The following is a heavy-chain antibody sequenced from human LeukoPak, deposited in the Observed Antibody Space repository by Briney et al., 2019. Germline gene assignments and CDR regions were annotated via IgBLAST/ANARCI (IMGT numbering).Heavy chain of an antibody. Sequence: PGGSLRLSCAASGFTVSSNYMSWVRQAPGKGLEWVSSISSSSSYIYYADSVKGRFTISRDNAKNSLYLQMNSLRAEDTAVYYCARGPESYYDFWSGYYVVDYWGQGTLVTVSS. J-gene: IGHJ4*02. D-gene: IGHD3-3*01. V-gene: IGHV3-21*01. CDR1: GFTVSSNY. CDR2: ISSSSSYI. CDR3: ARGPESYYDFWSGYYVVDY.